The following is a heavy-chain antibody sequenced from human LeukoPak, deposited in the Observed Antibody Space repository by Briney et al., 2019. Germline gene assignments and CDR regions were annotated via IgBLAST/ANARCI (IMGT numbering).Heavy chain of an antibody. V-gene: IGHV4-4*07. CDR1: GGSISSYY. CDR3: ESPTFFGRGGAFDI. D-gene: IGHD3-16*01. CDR2: IFTSGST. Sequence: PSETLSLTCTVSGGSISSYYWSWIRQPAGKGLEWIGRIFTSGSTNYNPSLKSRVTMSVDTSKNQFSLKLSSVTAADTAVYYCESPTFFGRGGAFDIWGQGTVVTVSS. J-gene: IGHJ3*02.